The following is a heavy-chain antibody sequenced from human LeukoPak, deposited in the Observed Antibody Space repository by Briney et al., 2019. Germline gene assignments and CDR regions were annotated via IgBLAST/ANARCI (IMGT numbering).Heavy chain of an antibody. V-gene: IGHV3-53*01. J-gene: IGHJ4*02. Sequence: GGSLRLSCAASGFTVSSNYMSWVRQAPGKGLEWVSVIYSVGSTFYADSVKGRFTISRDNAKNSLYLQMNSLRADDTAVYYCAREEEWYASGTYYKGFDSWGQGTLVTVSS. CDR2: IYSVGST. D-gene: IGHD3-10*01. CDR1: GFTVSSNY. CDR3: AREEEWYASGTYYKGFDS.